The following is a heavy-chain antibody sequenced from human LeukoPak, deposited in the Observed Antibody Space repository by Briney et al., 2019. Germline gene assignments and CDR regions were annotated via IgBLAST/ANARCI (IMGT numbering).Heavy chain of an antibody. CDR2: ISAYNGNT. D-gene: IGHD2-2*01. V-gene: IGHV1-18*01. J-gene: IGHJ3*02. Sequence: ASVKVSCKASGYTFTSYGISWVRQAPGQGLEWMGWISAYNGNTNYAQKPQGRVTMTTDTSTSTAYMELRSLRSDDTAVYYCARAAGEVVVVPAADDAFDIWGQGTMVTVSS. CDR1: GYTFTSYG. CDR3: ARAAGEVVVVPAADDAFDI.